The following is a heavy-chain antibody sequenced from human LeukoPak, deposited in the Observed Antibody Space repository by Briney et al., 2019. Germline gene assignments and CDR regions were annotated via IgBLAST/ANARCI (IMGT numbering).Heavy chain of an antibody. CDR2: IYYSGST. CDR3: ARLPPYSSSWYFDY. J-gene: IGHJ4*02. CDR1: GGSISSYY. Sequence: PSETLSLTCTVSGGSISSYYWSWIRQPPGKGLEWIGYIYYSGSTSYNPSLKSRVTISVDTPKNQFSLRLSSVTAADTAVYYCARLPPYSSSWYFDYWGQGTLVTVSS. D-gene: IGHD6-13*01. V-gene: IGHV4-59*08.